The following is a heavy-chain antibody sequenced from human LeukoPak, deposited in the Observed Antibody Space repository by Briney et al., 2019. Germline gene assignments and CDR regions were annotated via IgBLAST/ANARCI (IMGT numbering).Heavy chain of an antibody. CDR3: ARVLESIVVVPAARPFDY. CDR1: GYTFTGHY. D-gene: IGHD2-2*02. CDR2: INPNSGGT. J-gene: IGHJ4*02. V-gene: IGHV1-2*02. Sequence: ASVKVSCKASGYTFTGHYMHWVRQAPGQGLEWMGWINPNSGGTNYAQKFQDRVTMTRDTSISTVYMELGSLRSDDTAVYYCARVLESIVVVPAARPFDYWGQGTLVTVSS.